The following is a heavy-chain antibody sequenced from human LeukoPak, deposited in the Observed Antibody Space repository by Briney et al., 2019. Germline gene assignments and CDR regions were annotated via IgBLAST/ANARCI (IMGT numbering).Heavy chain of an antibody. CDR3: ARGDHNGAAAGP. V-gene: IGHV3-30-3*01. CDR2: ISSDGYNK. Sequence: GRSLRLSCAASGFTFSDYALHWVRQAPGKGLEWVAIISSDGYNKYYADSVKGRFTISRDDSKSALYLQMNSLRGEDTAVYYCARGDHNGAAAGPWGQGTLVTVSS. CDR1: GFTFSDYA. J-gene: IGHJ4*02. D-gene: IGHD6-13*01.